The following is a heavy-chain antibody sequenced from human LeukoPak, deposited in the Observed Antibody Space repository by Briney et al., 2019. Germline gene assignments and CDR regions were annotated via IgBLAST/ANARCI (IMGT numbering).Heavy chain of an antibody. CDR3: ARDQQYQRPAGWFDP. V-gene: IGHV4-34*01. D-gene: IGHD2-2*01. CDR2: INHSGST. J-gene: IGHJ5*02. Sequence: PSETLSLTCAVYGGSFSGYYWSWIRQPPGKGLEWIGEINHSGSTNYNPSLKSRVTISVDTSKNQFSLKLSSVTAADTAVYYCARDQQYQRPAGWFDPWGQGTLVTVSS. CDR1: GGSFSGYY.